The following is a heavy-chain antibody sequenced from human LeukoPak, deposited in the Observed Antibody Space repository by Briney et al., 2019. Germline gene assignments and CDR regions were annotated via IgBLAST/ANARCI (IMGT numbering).Heavy chain of an antibody. V-gene: IGHV4-39*07. J-gene: IGHJ5*02. Sequence: SETLSLTCTVSSGSISTSNYYWGWVRQPPGTALEWIGNIFYSGSTYYSPSLKSRVTISVDTSKNHLSLGLTSVTAADTAVYYCARATYYDSPWFDPWGQGTLVTVSS. CDR1: SGSISTSNYY. CDR2: IFYSGST. D-gene: IGHD3-22*01. CDR3: ARATYYDSPWFDP.